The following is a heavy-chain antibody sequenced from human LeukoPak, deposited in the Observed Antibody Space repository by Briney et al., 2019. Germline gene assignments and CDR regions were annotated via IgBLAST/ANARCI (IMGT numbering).Heavy chain of an antibody. Sequence: GSLRLSCAASGFTFRSYGMNWVRQAPGKGLEWVSTISGSGGSTYYADSVKGRFTISRDNSKNTLYLQMNSLRAEDTAVYYCAKVIGPMIVVALFDYWGQGTLVTVSS. CDR3: AKVIGPMIVVALFDY. CDR1: GFTFRSYG. V-gene: IGHV3-23*01. D-gene: IGHD3-22*01. CDR2: ISGSGGST. J-gene: IGHJ4*02.